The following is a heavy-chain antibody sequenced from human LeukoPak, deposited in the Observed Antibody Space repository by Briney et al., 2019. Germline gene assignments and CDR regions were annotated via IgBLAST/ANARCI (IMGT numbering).Heavy chain of an antibody. V-gene: IGHV3-33*01. CDR1: GFTFSSYG. J-gene: IGHJ4*02. Sequence: GRSLRLSCAASGFTFSSYGMHWVRQAPGKGLEWVAVTWYDGSNKYYADSVKGRFTISRDNSKNTLYLQMNSLRAEDTAVYYCARDLSTRQLIDYWGQGTLVTVSS. CDR3: ARDLSTRQLIDY. D-gene: IGHD5/OR15-5a*01. CDR2: TWYDGSNK.